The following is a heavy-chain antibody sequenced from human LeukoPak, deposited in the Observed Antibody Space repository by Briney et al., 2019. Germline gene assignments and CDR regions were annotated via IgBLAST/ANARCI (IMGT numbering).Heavy chain of an antibody. J-gene: IGHJ3*02. CDR3: ARGPWNGDDSFDI. CDR1: GFTFSSYA. D-gene: IGHD2-21*02. Sequence: PGGSLRLSCAASGFTFSSYAMHWVRQAPGKGLEYVSVISSDGGSTYYANSVKGRFTISRDNSKNTLYLQMGSLRAEDMAVYYCARGPWNGDDSFDIWGQGTMVTVSS. V-gene: IGHV3-64*01. CDR2: ISSDGGST.